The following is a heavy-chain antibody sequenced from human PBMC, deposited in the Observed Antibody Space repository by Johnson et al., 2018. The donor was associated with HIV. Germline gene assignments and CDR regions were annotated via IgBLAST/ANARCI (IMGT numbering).Heavy chain of an antibody. Sequence: VQLVESGGGLVQPGRSLRLSCAASGFIVSSEFMSWVRQAPGKGLAWVSTLYSGGNTYYADSVEGRFTTSRDVSRNTLYLQMNSLRAEDTAVYYCARADRVNDAFDSWGQGTMVTVSS. CDR2: LYSGGNT. V-gene: IGHV3-66*01. CDR1: GFIVSSEF. J-gene: IGHJ3*02. CDR3: ARADRVNDAFDS. D-gene: IGHD3-3*01.